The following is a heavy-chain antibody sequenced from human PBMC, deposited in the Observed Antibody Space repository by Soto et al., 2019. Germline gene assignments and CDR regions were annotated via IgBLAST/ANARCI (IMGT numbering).Heavy chain of an antibody. D-gene: IGHD5-12*01. Sequence: QVQLVESGGGVVQPGRSLRLSCAASGFTFSSYGMHWVRQAPGKGLVGVAVISYDGSNKYYADSVTGRFTSSRDNSKNTLYLQMNSLRVEETAVYYCAKERSGWLHNDEFDYWGQGTLVTVSS. J-gene: IGHJ4*02. CDR1: GFTFSSYG. V-gene: IGHV3-30*18. CDR3: AKERSGWLHNDEFDY. CDR2: ISYDGSNK.